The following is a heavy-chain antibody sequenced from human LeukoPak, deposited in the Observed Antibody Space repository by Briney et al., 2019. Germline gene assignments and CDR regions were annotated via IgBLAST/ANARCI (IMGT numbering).Heavy chain of an antibody. V-gene: IGHV4-59*07. J-gene: IGHJ5*02. CDR1: GYSISTSYY. Sequence: PSDTLSLTCSVSGYSISTSYYWSWIRQPPGKGLEWIGYIYYSGSTNYNPSLKSRVTISVDTSKNQFSLKLSSVTAADTAVYYCARLVVPAAMGNPWFDPWGQGTLVTVSS. CDR3: ARLVVPAAMGNPWFDP. D-gene: IGHD2-2*01. CDR2: IYYSGST.